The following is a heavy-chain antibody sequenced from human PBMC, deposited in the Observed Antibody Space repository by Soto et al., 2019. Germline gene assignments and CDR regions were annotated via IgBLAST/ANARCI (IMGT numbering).Heavy chain of an antibody. CDR3: AKVERVGGGSRFYLDS. CDR2: ISGSGGST. D-gene: IGHD1-1*01. J-gene: IGHJ4*02. V-gene: IGHV3-23*01. Sequence: EVQLLESGGGLVQPGGSLRLSCAASGFTFSSYAMSWVRQAPGKGLEWVSAISGSGGSTYSADSVKGRFTISRDSSKSTLYLQMNSLRAEDTAVYYCAKVERVGGGSRFYLDSWGQGSVFTGSS. CDR1: GFTFSSYA.